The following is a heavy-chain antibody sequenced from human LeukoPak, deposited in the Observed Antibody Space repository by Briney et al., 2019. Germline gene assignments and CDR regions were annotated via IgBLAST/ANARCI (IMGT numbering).Heavy chain of an antibody. D-gene: IGHD2-15*01. CDR1: GFTFSSYS. V-gene: IGHV3-21*01. CDR3: ARDNTVGWVFDY. J-gene: IGHJ4*02. Sequence: GGSLRLSCAASGFTFSSYSMNWVRRAPGKGLEWVSSISSSSSYIYYADSVKGRFTISRDNAKNSLYLQMNSLRAEDTAVYYCARDNTVGWVFDYWGQGTLVTVSS. CDR2: ISSSSSYI.